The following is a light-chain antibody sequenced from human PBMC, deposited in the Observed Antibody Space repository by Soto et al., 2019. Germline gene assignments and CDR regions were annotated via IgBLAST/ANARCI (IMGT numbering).Light chain of an antibody. Sequence: EIVLTQSPATLSLSPGERATLSCRASQSVSSYLAWYQQKPGQPPRLLIYEASNRATDIPTRFSGSGSGADFTLTIGSLETEDFAVYYCQQRSKWPFTFGPGTKVDIK. V-gene: IGKV3-11*01. CDR2: EAS. CDR1: QSVSSY. CDR3: QQRSKWPFT. J-gene: IGKJ3*01.